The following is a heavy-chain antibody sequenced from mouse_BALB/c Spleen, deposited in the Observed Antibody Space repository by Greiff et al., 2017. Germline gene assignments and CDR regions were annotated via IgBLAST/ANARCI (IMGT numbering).Heavy chain of an antibody. CDR3: ARSYYGYGSAMDY. V-gene: IGHV3-6*02. J-gene: IGHJ4*01. Sequence: EVKLQESGPGLVKPSQSLSLTCSVTGYSITSGYYWNWIRQFPGNKLEWMGYISYDGSNNYNPSLKNRISITRDTSKNQFFLKLNSVTTEDTATYYCARSYYGYGSAMDYWGQGTSVTVSS. D-gene: IGHD1-2*01. CDR2: ISYDGSN. CDR1: GYSITSGYY.